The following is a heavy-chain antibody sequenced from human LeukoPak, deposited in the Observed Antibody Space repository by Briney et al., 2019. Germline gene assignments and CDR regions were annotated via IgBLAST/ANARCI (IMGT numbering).Heavy chain of an antibody. CDR1: GFTFRNYG. J-gene: IGHJ2*01. Sequence: QSGWSLRLSCAASGFTFRNYGMHWVRQAPGKGLEWVADIWYDGSNKYYADSVKGRFTMSRDNSKNTLFLQMNSLRVDDTAVYYCARDRSVRYFDLWGRGTLVTVSS. D-gene: IGHD3-3*01. V-gene: IGHV3-33*01. CDR2: IWYDGSNK. CDR3: ARDRSVRYFDL.